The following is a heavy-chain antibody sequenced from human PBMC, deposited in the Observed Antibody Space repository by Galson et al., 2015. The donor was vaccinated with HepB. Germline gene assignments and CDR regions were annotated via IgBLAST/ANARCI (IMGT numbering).Heavy chain of an antibody. D-gene: IGHD6-19*01. J-gene: IGHJ4*02. CDR3: AKLQQWLADY. CDR2: ISSSGIAT. V-gene: IGHV3-23*01. Sequence: SLRLSCAASGFTFNKSAMTWVRQAPGKGLEWVSTISSSGIATYYADSVKGRFTISRDNSENTVFLQMNSLRGEDTAVYYCAKLQQWLADYWGQGTLVTVSS. CDR1: GFTFNKSA.